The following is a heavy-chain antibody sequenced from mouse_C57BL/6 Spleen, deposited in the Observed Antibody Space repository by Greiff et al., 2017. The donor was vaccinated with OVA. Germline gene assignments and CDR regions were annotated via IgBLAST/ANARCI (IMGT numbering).Heavy chain of an antibody. CDR3: ARSTSYYYGSSPHWYFDV. CDR2: IDPSDSYT. V-gene: IGHV1-50*01. D-gene: IGHD1-1*01. Sequence: QVQLQQPGAELVKPGASVKLSCKASGYTFTSYWMQWVKQRPGQGLEWIGEIDPSDSYTNYNQKFKGKATLTVDTSSSTAYMQLSSLTSEDSAVYYCARSTSYYYGSSPHWYFDVWGTGTTVTVSS. CDR1: GYTFTSYW. J-gene: IGHJ1*03.